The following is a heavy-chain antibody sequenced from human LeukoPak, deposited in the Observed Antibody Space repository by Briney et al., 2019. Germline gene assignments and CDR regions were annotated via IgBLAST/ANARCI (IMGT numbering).Heavy chain of an antibody. J-gene: IGHJ3*02. V-gene: IGHV4-59*08. D-gene: IGHD3-3*01. Sequence: SETLSLTCTVSGGSISSYYWSWIRQPPGKGLEWIGYIYYSGSTNYNPSLKSRVTISVDTSKNQFSLKLSSVTAADTAVYYCARHSPAYYDFWSGYYSATHDAFDIWGQGTMVTVSS. CDR3: ARHSPAYYDFWSGYYSATHDAFDI. CDR2: IYYSGST. CDR1: GGSISSYY.